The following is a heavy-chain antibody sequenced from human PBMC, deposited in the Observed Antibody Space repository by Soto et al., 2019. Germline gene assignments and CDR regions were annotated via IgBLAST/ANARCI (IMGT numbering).Heavy chain of an antibody. D-gene: IGHD3-22*01. J-gene: IGHJ4*02. Sequence: GGSLRLSCAASGFTFSSYSMNWVRQAPGKGLEWVSYISSSSSTIYYADSVKGRFTISRDNAKNSLYLQMNSLRAEDTAVYYCARPRYYYDSSGYYLFDYWGQGTLVTVLL. CDR2: ISSSSSTI. V-gene: IGHV3-48*01. CDR1: GFTFSSYS. CDR3: ARPRYYYDSSGYYLFDY.